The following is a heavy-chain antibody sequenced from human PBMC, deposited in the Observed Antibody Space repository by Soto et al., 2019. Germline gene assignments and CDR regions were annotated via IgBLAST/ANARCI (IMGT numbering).Heavy chain of an antibody. CDR3: ACFLGGV. Sequence: GGSLRLSCAASGFTFSSYRMHWVRQAPGKGLVWVSHINRDGSTTSYGDSVKGRFTVSRGNAKSTLFLQMNSLRAEDTAMYYCACFLGGVWGQGTTVTVSS. CDR1: GFTFSSYR. V-gene: IGHV3-74*01. D-gene: IGHD7-27*01. CDR2: INRDGSTT. J-gene: IGHJ6*02.